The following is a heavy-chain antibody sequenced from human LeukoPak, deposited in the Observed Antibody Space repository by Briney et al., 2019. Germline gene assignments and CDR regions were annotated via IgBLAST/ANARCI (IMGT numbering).Heavy chain of an antibody. CDR1: GYTFTGYY. CDR3: AIWFGELSGYYYYYYGMDV. CDR2: INPNSGGT. Sequence: ASVKVSCKASGYTFTGYYMHWVRQAPGQGLEWMGRINPNSGGTNYAQKFQDRVTMTRDTSISTAYMELSRLRSDDTAVYYCAIWFGELSGYYYYYYGMDVWGQGTTVTVSS. D-gene: IGHD3-10*01. V-gene: IGHV1-2*06. J-gene: IGHJ6*02.